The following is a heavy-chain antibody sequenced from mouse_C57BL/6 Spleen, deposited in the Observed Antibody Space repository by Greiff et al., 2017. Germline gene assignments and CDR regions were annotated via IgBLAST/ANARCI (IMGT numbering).Heavy chain of an antibody. J-gene: IGHJ2*01. D-gene: IGHD1-1*01. Sequence: QVQLQQSGPELVKPGASVKISCKASGYAFSSSWMNWVKQRPGKGLEWIGRIYPGDGDTNYNGKFKGKATLTADNSSSTAYMQLSSLTSEDSAVYFCARGAHYYGSYFYYWGQGTTRTVSS. CDR3: ARGAHYYGSYFYY. V-gene: IGHV1-82*01. CDR2: IYPGDGDT. CDR1: GYAFSSSW.